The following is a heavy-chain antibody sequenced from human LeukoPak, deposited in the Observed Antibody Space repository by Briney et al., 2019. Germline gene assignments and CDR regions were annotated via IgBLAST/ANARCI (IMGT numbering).Heavy chain of an antibody. CDR3: AKEIYGDSTGGRFQH. Sequence: GGSLRLSCAASGFTFSSYAMSWVRQVSGKGLEWVSVISGSGGSTYYADSVKGRFIISRDNSKNTLYLQMKSLRAEDTAVYYCAKEIYGDSTGGRFQHWGQGTLVTVSS. CDR2: ISGSGGST. CDR1: GFTFSSYA. D-gene: IGHD4-17*01. J-gene: IGHJ1*01. V-gene: IGHV3-23*01.